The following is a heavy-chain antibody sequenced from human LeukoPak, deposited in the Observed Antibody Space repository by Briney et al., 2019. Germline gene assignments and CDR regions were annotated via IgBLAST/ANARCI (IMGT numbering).Heavy chain of an antibody. CDR1: GFTFNNYA. CDR3: AKGAAIDH. J-gene: IGHJ4*02. Sequence: GGSLRLSCAASGFTFNNYAMNWVRQAPGKGLEWVAAVTGPADTTYYADSVKGRFTISRGSFKDTLYLQMNRLGAEDTALYYCAKGAAIDHWGQGTLVTVSS. V-gene: IGHV3-23*01. D-gene: IGHD5-24*01. CDR2: VTGPADTT.